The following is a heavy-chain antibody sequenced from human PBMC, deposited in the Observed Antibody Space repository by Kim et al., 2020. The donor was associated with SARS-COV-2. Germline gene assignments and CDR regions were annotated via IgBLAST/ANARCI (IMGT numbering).Heavy chain of an antibody. CDR1: GGSFSGYY. Sequence: SETLSLTCAVYGGSFSGYYWSWIRQPPGKGLEWIGEINHSGSTNYNPSLKSRVTISVDTSKNQFSLKLSSVTAADTAVYYCARAPRYYDILTGYKAAFDYWGQGTLVTVSS. D-gene: IGHD3-9*01. CDR3: ARAPRYYDILTGYKAAFDY. CDR2: INHSGST. V-gene: IGHV4-34*01. J-gene: IGHJ4*02.